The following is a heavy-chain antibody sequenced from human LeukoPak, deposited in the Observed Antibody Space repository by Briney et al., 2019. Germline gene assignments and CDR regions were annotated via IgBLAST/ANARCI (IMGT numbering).Heavy chain of an antibody. D-gene: IGHD5-12*01. CDR1: GITVSSSY. Sequence: GGSLRLSCAASGITVSSSYLSWVRQAPGKGLEWASLIYSGGSTYYADSVKGRFTVSGDNSKNTLYLQMDSLRAEDTAVYYCARAFGYDWRLDYWGQGTLVTVSS. CDR2: IYSGGST. CDR3: ARAFGYDWRLDY. J-gene: IGHJ4*02. V-gene: IGHV3-53*01.